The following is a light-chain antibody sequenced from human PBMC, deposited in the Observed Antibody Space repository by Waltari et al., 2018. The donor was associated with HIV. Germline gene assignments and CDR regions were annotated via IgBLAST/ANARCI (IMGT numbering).Light chain of an antibody. Sequence: SYVLTQAPSVSVAPGKTATLTCGGNNIGSKSVHWYQHKPGQAPVLVIPSNNLRPSGTPERFSGSNSGNTATLTISRVEPGDEADYYCQVWNFGSDHPGVFGGGTKLTVL. J-gene: IGLJ3*02. CDR2: SNN. CDR1: NIGSKS. V-gene: IGLV3-21*04. CDR3: QVWNFGSDHPGV.